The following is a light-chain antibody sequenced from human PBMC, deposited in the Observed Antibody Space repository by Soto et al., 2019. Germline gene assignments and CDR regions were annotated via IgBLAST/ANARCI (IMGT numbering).Light chain of an antibody. Sequence: DIQMTQSPSTLSASVGDRVTITCRASQSISSWLAWYQQKPGKAPKLLIYDASSLESGVPSRFSGSGSATEFTLTISSLQPDDFATYYCQQSYSTPLTFGPGTKVDIK. CDR3: QQSYSTPLT. V-gene: IGKV1-5*01. CDR2: DAS. CDR1: QSISSW. J-gene: IGKJ3*01.